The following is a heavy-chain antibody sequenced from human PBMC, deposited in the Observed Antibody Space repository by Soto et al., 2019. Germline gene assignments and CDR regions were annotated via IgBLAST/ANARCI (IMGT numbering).Heavy chain of an antibody. CDR1: GFTFSDHY. J-gene: IGHJ4*02. D-gene: IGHD3-22*01. CDR3: AREAWGYYYDSSGYSTHFDY. Sequence: GGSLRLSCAASGFTFSDHYMDWVRQAPGKGLEWVGRTRNKANSYTTEYAAAVKGRFTISRDDSKNSLYLQMNSLKTEDTAVYYCAREAWGYYYDSSGYSTHFDYWGQGTLVTVSS. V-gene: IGHV3-72*01. CDR2: TRNKANSYTT.